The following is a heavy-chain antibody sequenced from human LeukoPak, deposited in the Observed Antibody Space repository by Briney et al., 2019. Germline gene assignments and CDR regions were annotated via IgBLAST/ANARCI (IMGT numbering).Heavy chain of an antibody. J-gene: IGHJ2*01. CDR2: ISHDGTDT. V-gene: IGHV3-74*01. Sequence: GGSLRLSCAASGFTFSTYVMHWVRQAPGKGLMWVSRISHDGTDTSYADPVKDRFTVSRDNAKNTLYLQVNSLRADDTAVYYCARDVNLLFFDVWGRGTLVTVSS. CDR3: ARDVNLLFFDV. CDR1: GFTFSTYV. D-gene: IGHD2-21*01.